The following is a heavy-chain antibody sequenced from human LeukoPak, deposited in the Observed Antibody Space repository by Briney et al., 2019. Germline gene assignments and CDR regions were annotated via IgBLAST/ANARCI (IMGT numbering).Heavy chain of an antibody. CDR2: INPKSGDA. D-gene: IGHD3-16*01. V-gene: IGHV1-2*02. J-gene: IGHJ4*02. CDR3: ARGEYSNGYPYRLDS. Sequence: ASVKISCKASGSTFSDYHINWVRQASGQGPEWMGWINPKSGDASYNQAFQGRVTMTRDTSISTAYMELNRLRSDDTAMYYCARGEYSNGYPYRLDSWGQGTLVTVSS. CDR1: GSTFSDYH.